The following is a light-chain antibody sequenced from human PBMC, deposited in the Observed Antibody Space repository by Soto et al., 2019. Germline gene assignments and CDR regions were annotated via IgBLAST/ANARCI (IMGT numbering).Light chain of an antibody. CDR2: DAS. J-gene: IGKJ2*01. Sequence: EIVMTQSPATLSVSPGERATLSCRASQSVSSNLAWYQQKPGQAPRLLIYDASTRATAIPARFSGSGSGTEFTLTISSLLSEDFAVYYCHQYNNWPPKYTFGQGTKLEIK. CDR1: QSVSSN. CDR3: HQYNNWPPKYT. V-gene: IGKV3-15*01.